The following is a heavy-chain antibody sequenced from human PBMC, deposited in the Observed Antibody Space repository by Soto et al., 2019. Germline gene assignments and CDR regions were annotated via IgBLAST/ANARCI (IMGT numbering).Heavy chain of an antibody. J-gene: IGHJ6*02. Sequence: GGSLSLSCAASRFTFSSYAMSWVRQAPGKGPEWVSAISGSGGSTYYADSVKGRFTISRDNSKNTLYLQMNSLRAEDTAIYYCAKGPTIFGVIIIFEYYYGMDIWGQGTTVTVSS. CDR2: ISGSGGST. CDR3: AKGPTIFGVIIIFEYYYGMDI. CDR1: RFTFSSYA. V-gene: IGHV3-23*01. D-gene: IGHD3-3*01.